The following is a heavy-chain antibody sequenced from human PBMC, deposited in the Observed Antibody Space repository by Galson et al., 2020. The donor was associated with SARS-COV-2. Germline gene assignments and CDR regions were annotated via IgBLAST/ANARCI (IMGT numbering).Heavy chain of an antibody. V-gene: IGHV1-18*01. D-gene: IGHD2-8*02. J-gene: IGHJ4*02. Sequence: ASVKVSCKASGYRFTSYGISWVRQAPGQGLEWMGWISAYNGNTNYAQNLQGRVTMTTDTSTSTAYMELRSLRSDDTAVYYCARWGPIILAHNPLDYWGQGTLVTVPS. CDR2: ISAYNGNT. CDR3: ARWGPIILAHNPLDY. CDR1: GYRFTSYG.